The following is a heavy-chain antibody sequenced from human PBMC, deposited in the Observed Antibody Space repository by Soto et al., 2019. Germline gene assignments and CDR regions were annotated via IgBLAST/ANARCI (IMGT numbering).Heavy chain of an antibody. J-gene: IGHJ4*02. V-gene: IGHV5-51*01. D-gene: IGHD3-10*01. CDR2: IYPGDSDA. CDR1: GYTFSKYW. Sequence: GESLKISCKVSGYTFSKYWIGWLRQTPGKGLEWMGMIYPGDSDARYSPSFEGQVTFSVDKSINTAYLQWNSLKASDTAMYYCARKGREYNTMSDYWGQGTLVTVSS. CDR3: ARKGREYNTMSDY.